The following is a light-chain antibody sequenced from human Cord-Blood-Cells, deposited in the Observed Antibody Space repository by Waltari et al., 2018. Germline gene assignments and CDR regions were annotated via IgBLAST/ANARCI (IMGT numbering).Light chain of an antibody. J-gene: IGKJ1*01. CDR2: GAS. CDR1: QSVSSSY. CDR3: HQYGSSPRT. V-gene: IGKV3-20*01. Sequence: EFVLTQSPCTLSWSPGERATLSCRASQSVSSSYLAWYQQKPGQAHRLLIYGASSRASGIPDRVSGSGSGTDFTLTISSLEPEDFAVHYCHQYGSSPRTFDQGTKVEIK.